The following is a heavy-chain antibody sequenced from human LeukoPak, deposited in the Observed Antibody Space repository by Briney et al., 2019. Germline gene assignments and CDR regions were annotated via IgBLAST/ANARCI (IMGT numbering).Heavy chain of an antibody. CDR2: ISHTGSP. V-gene: IGHV4-38-2*02. Sequence: PSETLSLTCNVSGYSIGSGLYWAWIRQSPGKGLEWIASISHTGSPYYSPSLRSRVTISLDTSKNQFSLKLKSVTAADTAEYYCARERLPDPGSSGYEDYWGQGTLVTVSS. CDR3: ARERLPDPGSSGYEDY. CDR1: GYSIGSGLY. D-gene: IGHD3-22*01. J-gene: IGHJ4*02.